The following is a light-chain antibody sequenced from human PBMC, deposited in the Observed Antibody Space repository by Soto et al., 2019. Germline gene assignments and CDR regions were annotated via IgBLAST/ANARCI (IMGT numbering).Light chain of an antibody. V-gene: IGKV1-33*01. CDR3: QQYHTLVS. J-gene: IGKJ4*01. CDR1: QAIDTY. Sequence: DIQLTQSPSFLSASVGDRVTITCRASQAIDTYLAWYQQKPGKAPKLLIYDASNLETGVTSRFGGSGSGTDFTVTISSLQSEDIATYYCQQYHTLVSFGGGTKVEIK. CDR2: DAS.